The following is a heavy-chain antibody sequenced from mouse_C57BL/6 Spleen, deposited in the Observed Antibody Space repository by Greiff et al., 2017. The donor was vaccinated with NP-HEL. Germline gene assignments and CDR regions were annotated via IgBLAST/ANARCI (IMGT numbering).Heavy chain of an antibody. J-gene: IGHJ4*01. D-gene: IGHD2-2*01. V-gene: IGHV1-26*01. CDR2: INPNNGGT. CDR3: ARWPLYMVTTAMDY. Sequence: VQLQQSGPELVKPGASVKISCKASGYTFTDYYMNWVKQSHGKSLEWIGDINPNNGGTSYNQKFKGKATLTVDKSSSTAYMELRSLTSEDSAVYYCARWPLYMVTTAMDYWGQGTSVTVSS. CDR1: GYTFTDYY.